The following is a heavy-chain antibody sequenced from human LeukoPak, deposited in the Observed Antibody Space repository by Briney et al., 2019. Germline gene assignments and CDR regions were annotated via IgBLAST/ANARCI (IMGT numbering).Heavy chain of an antibody. D-gene: IGHD2-2*01. CDR2: ISNSGGST. CDR3: AKCIVVVPATMTYFDY. CDR1: GVTFSSYA. J-gene: IGHJ4*02. V-gene: IGHV3-23*01. Sequence: PGGTLRLSCAVSGVTFSSYAMSWVRQAPGKGLEWGSGISNSGGSTYYADPVKGRFTISRDNPKNTLYLQMNSLRAEDTAVYYCAKCIVVVPATMTYFDYWGQGTLVTVSS.